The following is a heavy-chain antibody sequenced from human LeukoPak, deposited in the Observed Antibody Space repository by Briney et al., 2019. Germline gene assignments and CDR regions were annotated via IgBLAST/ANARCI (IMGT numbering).Heavy chain of an antibody. D-gene: IGHD1-20*01. Sequence: PSETLSLTCTVSGYSISSGYYWGWIRQPPGKELEWIGSMFHSGSTYYNPSLKSRVTMSVDTSKNQVSLKLSSVTAADTAVYYCARVRYNWNRDFDYWGQGTLVTVSS. CDR2: MFHSGST. J-gene: IGHJ4*02. CDR3: ARVRYNWNRDFDY. CDR1: GYSISSGYY. V-gene: IGHV4-38-2*02.